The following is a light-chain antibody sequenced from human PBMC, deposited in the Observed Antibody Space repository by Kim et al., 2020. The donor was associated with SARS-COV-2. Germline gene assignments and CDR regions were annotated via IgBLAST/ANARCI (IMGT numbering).Light chain of an antibody. J-gene: IGKJ5*01. V-gene: IGKV1-33*01. CDR1: QDISTY. CDR3: QQYDNLPIT. Sequence: ASVGDLVTITCHARQDISTYLNWYQQKPGKAPKLLIYDASNLESGVPSRFSGSGSGTDFTFTISSLQPEDIATYYCQQYDNLPITFGQGTRLEIK. CDR2: DAS.